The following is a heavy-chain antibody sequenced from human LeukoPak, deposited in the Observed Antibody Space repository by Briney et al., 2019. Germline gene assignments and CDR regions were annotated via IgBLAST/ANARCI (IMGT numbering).Heavy chain of an antibody. CDR2: ISYDGSNK. D-gene: IGHD3-10*01. J-gene: IGHJ4*02. Sequence: GGSLRLSCAASGFTFSSYAMHWVRQAPGKGLEWVAVISYDGSNKYYADSVKGRFTISRDNSKNTLYLQMNSLRAEDTAVYYCASLWFGELPDDYWGQGTLVTVSS. CDR1: GFTFSSYA. CDR3: ASLWFGELPDDY. V-gene: IGHV3-30*04.